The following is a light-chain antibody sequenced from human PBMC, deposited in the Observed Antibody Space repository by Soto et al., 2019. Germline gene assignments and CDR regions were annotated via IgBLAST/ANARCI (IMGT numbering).Light chain of an antibody. V-gene: IGKV3-15*01. CDR2: GAS. CDR1: QSVSRN. CDR3: QQNGDWPPES. J-gene: IGKJ2*01. Sequence: EVVLTQSPATLSVSPGDRATLSCRASQSVSRNLAWYQQKPGQAPRLLIYGASTRATGVPARFSGSGSATEFTLSISSLQSEDVAVYYCQQNGDWPPESFGEGTKL.